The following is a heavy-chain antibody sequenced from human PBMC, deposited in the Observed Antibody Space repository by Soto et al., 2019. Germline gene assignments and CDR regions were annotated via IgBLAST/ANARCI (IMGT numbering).Heavy chain of an antibody. V-gene: IGHV3-64D*06. CDR2: ISSNGVST. Sequence: PGGSLRLSCSASGLNLNDYAMHWVRQAAGKGLKYVSSISSNGVSTYYADSVKGRFTISRDNSKNTLYLQMNSLRVEDTAVYYCVKDRFVNYWGQGALVTVSS. D-gene: IGHD3-3*01. J-gene: IGHJ4*02. CDR1: GLNLNDYA. CDR3: VKDRFVNY.